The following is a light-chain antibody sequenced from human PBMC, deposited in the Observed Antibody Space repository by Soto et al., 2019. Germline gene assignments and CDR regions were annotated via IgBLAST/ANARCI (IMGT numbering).Light chain of an antibody. V-gene: IGKV3-15*01. J-gene: IGKJ1*01. CDR2: GAS. CDR3: QQYDNWPWK. CDR1: QTISGT. Sequence: EIVLTQSPATLSLSPGERATLSCRASQTISGTLAWYQQKPGQAPRLLIHGASTRAPGFPARFSGSGSGTDFTLTISSLQSEDFAVYYCQQYDNWPWKFGQGTKVDIK.